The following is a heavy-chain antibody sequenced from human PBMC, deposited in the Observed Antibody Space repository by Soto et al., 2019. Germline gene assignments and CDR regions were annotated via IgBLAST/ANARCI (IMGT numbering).Heavy chain of an antibody. V-gene: IGHV3-66*02. D-gene: IGHD3-3*01. CDR2: IFIGGTT. J-gene: IGHJ4*02. Sequence: GGSLRLSCAASGFTVSSSQMTWVRQAPGKALEWVSLIFIGGTTQYAVSVKGRFTISRDNFKNTLYLQMSSLRTDDTAVYYCARDGPHITIFGYGDYWGQGNLVTVSS. CDR1: GFTVSSSQ. CDR3: ARDGPHITIFGYGDY.